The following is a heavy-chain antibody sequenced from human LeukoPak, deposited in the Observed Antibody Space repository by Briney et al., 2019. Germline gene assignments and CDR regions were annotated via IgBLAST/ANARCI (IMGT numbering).Heavy chain of an antibody. CDR1: GGSISSYY. J-gene: IGHJ4*02. Sequence: PSQTLSLTCTVSGGSISSYYWSWIRQPPGKGLEWIGYIYYSGSTNYNPSLKSRVTISVDTSKNQFSLKLSSVTAADTAVYYCARLKDYDILTGYPPRYYFDYWGQGTLVTVSS. CDR3: ARLKDYDILTGYPPRYYFDY. CDR2: IYYSGST. D-gene: IGHD3-9*01. V-gene: IGHV4-59*08.